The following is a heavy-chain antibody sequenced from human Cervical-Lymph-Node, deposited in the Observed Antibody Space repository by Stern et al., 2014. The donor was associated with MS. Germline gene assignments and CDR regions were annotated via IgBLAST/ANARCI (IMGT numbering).Heavy chain of an antibody. CDR1: GFTVSRDY. Sequence: EVQPGESGGGVIQPGGSLRLSCTASGFTVSRDYMTWVRQAPGKGLEWVSLITNVGSTFYTDSVKGRFTISRDDSKNTVYLHMTSLRAEDTAMYYCARDTSSPERSDWWGQGTLVTVSS. J-gene: IGHJ4*02. D-gene: IGHD1-1*01. CDR3: ARDTSSPERSDW. V-gene: IGHV3-53*01. CDR2: ITNVGST.